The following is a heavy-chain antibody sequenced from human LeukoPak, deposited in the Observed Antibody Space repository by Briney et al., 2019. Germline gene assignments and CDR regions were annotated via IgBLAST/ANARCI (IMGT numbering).Heavy chain of an antibody. D-gene: IGHD6-13*01. V-gene: IGHV3-53*01. J-gene: IGHJ5*02. CDR3: AKEAGTGWFDP. Sequence: GGSLRLSCAASGFTVSSIHMVWVRQAPGKGLEWVSVIYSGGTTYYADSVKGRFTISRDNSKNTLYLQMNSLRAEDTAVYYCAKEAGTGWFDPWGQGTLVTVSS. CDR2: IYSGGTT. CDR1: GFTVSSIH.